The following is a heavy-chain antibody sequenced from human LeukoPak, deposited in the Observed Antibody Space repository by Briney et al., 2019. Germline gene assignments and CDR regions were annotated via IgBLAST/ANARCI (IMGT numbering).Heavy chain of an antibody. CDR2: IRSKAYGGTT. V-gene: IGHV3-49*03. J-gene: IGHJ4*02. Sequence: GGSLRLSCTASGFTFGDYAMSWFRQAPGKGLEWVGFIRSKAYGGTTEYAASVKGRFTISRDDSKSIAYLQMNSLKTEDTAVYYCTIALIDYDSSGYPYYFDYWGQGTLVTVSS. CDR1: GFTFGDYA. CDR3: TIALIDYDSSGYPYYFDY. D-gene: IGHD3-22*01.